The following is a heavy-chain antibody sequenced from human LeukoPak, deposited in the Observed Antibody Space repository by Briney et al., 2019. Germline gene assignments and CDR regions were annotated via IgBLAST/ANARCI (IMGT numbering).Heavy chain of an antibody. V-gene: IGHV3-74*01. CDR2: INSDGSST. Sequence: GGSLRLSCAASGFTFSSHWMHWVRQAPGKGLVWVSRINSDGSSTIYADSVKGRLTISRDNAKNSLYLQMNSLRAEDMALYYCAKVAGDESFDYWGQGTLVTVSS. J-gene: IGHJ4*02. CDR3: AKVAGDESFDY. D-gene: IGHD7-27*01. CDR1: GFTFSSHW.